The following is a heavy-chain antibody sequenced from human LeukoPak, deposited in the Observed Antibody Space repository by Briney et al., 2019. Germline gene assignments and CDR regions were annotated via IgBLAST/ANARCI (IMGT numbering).Heavy chain of an antibody. CDR3: ARTYFYYDSSGSISFFDY. CDR1: GFTFSSYS. Sequence: GGSLRLSCVASGFTFSSYSMNWVRQAPGKGLEWVSSISSSSSYIYYADSVKGRFTISRDNAKNSLYLQMNSLRAEDTAVYYCARTYFYYDSSGSISFFDYWGQGTLVTVSS. D-gene: IGHD3-22*01. CDR2: ISSSSSYI. V-gene: IGHV3-21*01. J-gene: IGHJ4*02.